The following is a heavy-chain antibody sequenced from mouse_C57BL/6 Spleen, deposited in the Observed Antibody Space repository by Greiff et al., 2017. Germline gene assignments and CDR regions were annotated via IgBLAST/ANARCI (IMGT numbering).Heavy chain of an antibody. V-gene: IGHV1-9*01. J-gene: IGHJ4*01. CDR2: ILPGSGST. Sequence: QVQLQQSGAELMKPGASVKLSCKATGYTFTGYWIEWVKQRPGHGLEWIGEILPGSGSTNYTEKFKGKATFTADTSSNTAYMQLSSLTTEDSAIYYCARGDYDEAMDYWGQGTSVTVSS. D-gene: IGHD2-4*01. CDR3: ARGDYDEAMDY. CDR1: GYTFTGYW.